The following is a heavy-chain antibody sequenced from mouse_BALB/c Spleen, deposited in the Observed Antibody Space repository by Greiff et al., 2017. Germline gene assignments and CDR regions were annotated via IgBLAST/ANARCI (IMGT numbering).Heavy chain of an antibody. J-gene: IGHJ1*01. D-gene: IGHD2-1*01. CDR2: IWAGGST. CDR3: ARSYYGNYGWYFDV. CDR1: GFSLTSYG. V-gene: IGHV2-9*02. Sequence: VQLVESGPGLVAPSQSLSITCTVSGFSLTSYGVHWVRQPPGKGLEWLGVIWAGGSTNYNSALMSRLSISKDNSKSQVFLKMNSLQTDDTAMYYCARSYYGNYGWYFDVWGAGTTVTVAS.